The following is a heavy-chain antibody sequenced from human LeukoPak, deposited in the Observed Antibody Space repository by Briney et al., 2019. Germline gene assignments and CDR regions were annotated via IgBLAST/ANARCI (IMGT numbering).Heavy chain of an antibody. CDR3: ARPAYSSGWYHY. Sequence: SETLSLTCTVSGGSVSSSGYYWGWIRQPPGKGLEWIGSIYYSGSTYYNPSLKSRLTISVDTSKNQFSLELSSVTAADTAVYYCARPAYSSGWYHYWGQGTLVTVSS. D-gene: IGHD6-19*01. CDR1: GGSVSSSGYY. V-gene: IGHV4-39*01. J-gene: IGHJ4*02. CDR2: IYYSGST.